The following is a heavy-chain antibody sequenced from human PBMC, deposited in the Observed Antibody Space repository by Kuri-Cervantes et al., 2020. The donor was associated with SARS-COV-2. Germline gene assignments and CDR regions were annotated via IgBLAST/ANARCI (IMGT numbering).Heavy chain of an antibody. CDR3: ARSGSDQYYYYYMDG. CDR1: GYSITSGYY. D-gene: IGHD1-26*01. CDR2: IYHSGST. J-gene: IGHJ6*03. Sequence: GSLRLACTVSGYSITSGYYGGWSRQPPGKGLEWIGSIYHSGSTYYNPSLKSRVTISVDTSTNPFYLKLSSVTAADTAVYYCARSGSDQYYYYYMDGWGKGTTVTVSS. V-gene: IGHV4-38-2*02.